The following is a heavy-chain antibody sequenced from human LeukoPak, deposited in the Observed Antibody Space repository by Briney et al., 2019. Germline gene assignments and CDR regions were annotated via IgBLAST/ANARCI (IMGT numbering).Heavy chain of an antibody. CDR3: ARDLREYYGPGDAFDI. V-gene: IGHV1-69*05. J-gene: IGHJ3*02. CDR1: GGTFSSYA. CDR2: IIPIFGTA. Sequence: SVKVSCNASGGTFSSYAISWVRQAPGQGLEWMGGIIPIFGTANYAQKLQGRVTMTTDTSTSTAYMELRSLRSDDTAVYYCARDLREYYGPGDAFDIWGQGTMVTVSS. D-gene: IGHD3-10*01.